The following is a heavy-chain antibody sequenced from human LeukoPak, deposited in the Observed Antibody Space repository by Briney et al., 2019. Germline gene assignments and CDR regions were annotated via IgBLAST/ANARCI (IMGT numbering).Heavy chain of an antibody. D-gene: IGHD3-16*02. J-gene: IGHJ4*02. V-gene: IGHV3-11*04. CDR2: ITNTDNSI. CDR3: ARHARRITFGGVIVYFDY. CDR1: GFTFSDYY. Sequence: GGSLRLSCAASGFTFSDYYMSWIRQAPGKGLEWISYITNTDNSISYADSVRGRFTISRDNAKKSLYLQMNSLRAEDTAVYYCARHARRITFGGVIVYFDYWGQGTLVTVSS.